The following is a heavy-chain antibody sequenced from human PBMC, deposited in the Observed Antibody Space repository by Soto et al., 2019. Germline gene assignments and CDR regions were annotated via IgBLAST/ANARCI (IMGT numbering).Heavy chain of an antibody. J-gene: IGHJ3*02. V-gene: IGHV1-8*01. CDR2: MNPNSGNT. CDR1: GYTFTSYD. Sequence: ASVKVSCKASGYTFTSYDINWVRQATGQGLEWMGWMNPNSGNTGYAQKFQGRVTMTRNTSISTAYMELSSLRSDDTAVYYCARYSGSRYVDAFDIWGQGTMVTVSS. CDR3: ARYSGSRYVDAFDI. D-gene: IGHD1-26*01.